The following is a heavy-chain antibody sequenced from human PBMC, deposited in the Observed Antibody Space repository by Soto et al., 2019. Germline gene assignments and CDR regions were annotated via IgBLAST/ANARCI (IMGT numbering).Heavy chain of an antibody. J-gene: IGHJ5*02. CDR2: INPDNGNT. CDR1: GYTFTIYT. V-gene: IGHV1-3*01. CDR3: ARGIATGQLDP. D-gene: IGHD2-15*01. Sequence: ASVKVSCKASGYTFTIYTMNFVRQAPGQRLEWMGWINPDNGNTKSSQKFQDRVIITRDTSASTAYMDLSSPRSEDTAVYYCARGIATGQLDPWGQGTLVTVSS.